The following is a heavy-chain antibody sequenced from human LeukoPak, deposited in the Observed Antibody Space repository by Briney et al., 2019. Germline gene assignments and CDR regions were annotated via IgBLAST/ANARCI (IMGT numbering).Heavy chain of an antibody. CDR1: GFTFSNAW. CDR3: AKHIYGVVSIQQ. D-gene: IGHD3-3*01. Sequence: GGSLRLSCAASGFTFSNAWMTWVRQAPGKGLEWVGRTNGGTTDYAAPVKGRFTISRDDSTNTLYLHMSNVKTEDTAVYYCAKHIYGVVSIQQWGQGTLVTVSS. J-gene: IGHJ1*01. CDR2: TNGGTT. V-gene: IGHV3-15*01.